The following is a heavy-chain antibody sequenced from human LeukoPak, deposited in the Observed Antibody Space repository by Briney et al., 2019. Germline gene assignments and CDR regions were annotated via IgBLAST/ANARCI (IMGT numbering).Heavy chain of an antibody. CDR2: IYYGSVFYSVST. CDR1: DGSISSSSYY. D-gene: IGHD5-18*01. CDR3: ARDSLGGSGYSYGYVGY. V-gene: IGHV4-39*07. Sequence: SETLSLTCTVSDGSISSSSYYWGWIRQPPGKGLEWIGSIYYGSVFYSVSTYYNPSLKSRVTMSGDTSKNQFSLKLSSVTAADTAAYYCARDSLGGSGYSYGYVGYWGQGTLVTVSS. J-gene: IGHJ4*02.